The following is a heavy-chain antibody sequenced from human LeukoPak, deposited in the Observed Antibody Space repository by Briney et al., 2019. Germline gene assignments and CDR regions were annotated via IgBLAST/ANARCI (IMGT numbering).Heavy chain of an antibody. CDR3: ARAQGINYMDI. CDR1: GYTFTGYY. D-gene: IGHD3-10*01. J-gene: IGHJ6*03. V-gene: IGHV1-2*02. CDR2: IIPNSDGR. Sequence: GASVEVSCKASGYTFTGYYIHWVRQAPGQGLAWMGWIIPNSDGRHYAQQFQGRVTMTRDTSINTAYMKLSGLKSDDTAVYYCARAQGINYMDIWGKGTTVTVSS.